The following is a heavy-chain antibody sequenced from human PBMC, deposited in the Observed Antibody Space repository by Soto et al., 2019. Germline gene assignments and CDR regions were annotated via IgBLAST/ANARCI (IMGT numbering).Heavy chain of an antibody. D-gene: IGHD5-12*01. J-gene: IGHJ4*02. CDR2: ISAYHGNT. Sequence: QVQLVQSGAEVKKPGASVKVSCKASGYTFTSYGISWVRQAPGQGLEWMGWISAYHGNTNYVQKLQGRVTMTTDTSTSTDYMELRTLRYADTAVYYCETSFGPTTVATIYGYWGQGTLVTVSS. CDR1: GYTFTSYG. CDR3: ETSFGPTTVATIYGY. V-gene: IGHV1-18*01.